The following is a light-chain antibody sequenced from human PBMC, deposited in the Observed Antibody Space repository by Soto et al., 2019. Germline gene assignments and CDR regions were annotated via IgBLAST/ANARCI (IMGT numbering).Light chain of an antibody. Sequence: IVMTQYPLSLPVTPGEPASISCRSSQSLLHSNGYNYLDWYLQKPGQSPQLLIYLGSNRASGVPDRFSGSGSGTDFTLRISRVEAEDVGVYYCMQALQTPPTFGQGTKVDIK. V-gene: IGKV2-28*01. J-gene: IGKJ1*01. CDR3: MQALQTPPT. CDR2: LGS. CDR1: QSLLHSNGYNY.